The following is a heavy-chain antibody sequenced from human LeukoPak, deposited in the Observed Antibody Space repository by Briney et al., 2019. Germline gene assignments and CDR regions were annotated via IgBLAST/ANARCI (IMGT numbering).Heavy chain of an antibody. CDR2: IHTDGSIK. CDR1: GFTFSTYW. Sequence: GGSLRLSCAASGFTFSTYWMHWVRQAPGKGLVWVSRIHTDGSIKSYADSVKGRFTISRDNSKNTFHLQMNSLRAEDTAVYYCARRAGDYSHPYDYWGQGTLVTVSS. D-gene: IGHD3-22*01. V-gene: IGHV3-74*01. CDR3: ARRAGDYSHPYDY. J-gene: IGHJ4*02.